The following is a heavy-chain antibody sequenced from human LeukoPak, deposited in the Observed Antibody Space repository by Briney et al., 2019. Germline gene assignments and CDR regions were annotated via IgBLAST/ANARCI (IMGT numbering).Heavy chain of an antibody. D-gene: IGHD3/OR15-3a*01. CDR1: GFSFSDYY. Sequence: GGSLRLSCGASGFSFSDYYMSWVRQAPGKGLEWVSVIYSGGSTYYADSVKGRSTISRDNSKNTLYLQVNSLRAEDTAVYYCARAYDFWSGENDAFDIWGQGTMVTVSS. CDR3: ARAYDFWSGENDAFDI. J-gene: IGHJ3*02. CDR2: IYSGGST. V-gene: IGHV3-53*01.